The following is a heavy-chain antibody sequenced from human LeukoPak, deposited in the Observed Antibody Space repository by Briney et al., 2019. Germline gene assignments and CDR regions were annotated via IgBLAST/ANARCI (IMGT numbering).Heavy chain of an antibody. Sequence: GGSLRLSCAASGFTFSRYAFHWVRQAPGKGLEWVAVISSDGNDKKFADSVKGRFTISRDNSKNTLSLQMNSLRAEDTAVYYCTKDRHVAAAAYYFDSWGQGTLVTVSS. D-gene: IGHD6-13*01. CDR3: TKDRHVAAAAYYFDS. J-gene: IGHJ4*02. CDR2: ISSDGNDK. CDR1: GFTFSRYA. V-gene: IGHV3-30*18.